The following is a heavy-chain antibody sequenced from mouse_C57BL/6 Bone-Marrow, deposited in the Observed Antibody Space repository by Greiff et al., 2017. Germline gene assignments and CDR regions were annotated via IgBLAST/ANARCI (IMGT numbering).Heavy chain of an antibody. J-gene: IGHJ4*01. V-gene: IGHV1-81*01. D-gene: IGHD2-3*01. Sequence: VKLVESGAELARPGASVKLSCKASGYTFTSYGISWVKQRTGQGLEWIGEIYPRSGNTYYNEKFKGKATLTADKSSSTAYMELRSLTSEDSAVYFCARSGWLLRYAMDYWGQGTSVTVSS. CDR1: GYTFTSYG. CDR3: ARSGWLLRYAMDY. CDR2: IYPRSGNT.